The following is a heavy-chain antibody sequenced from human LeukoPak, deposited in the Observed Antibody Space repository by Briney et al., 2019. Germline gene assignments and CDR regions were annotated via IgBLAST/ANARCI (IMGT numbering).Heavy chain of an antibody. CDR2: ISGSGGST. V-gene: IGHV3-23*01. Sequence: QTGGSLRLSCAASGFTFSSYAMSWVRQAPGKGLEWVSGISGSGGSTYYAGSVKGRFTISRDNSKNTLYLQMNSLRADDTAVYYCAKVPVRRLGELGCFDYWGQGTLVTVSS. D-gene: IGHD3-16*01. J-gene: IGHJ4*02. CDR3: AKVPVRRLGELGCFDY. CDR1: GFTFSSYA.